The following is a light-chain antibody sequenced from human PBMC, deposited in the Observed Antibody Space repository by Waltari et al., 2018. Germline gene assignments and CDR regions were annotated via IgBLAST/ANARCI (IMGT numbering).Light chain of an antibody. CDR2: WAS. V-gene: IGKV4-1*01. J-gene: IGKJ1*01. CDR1: QSVLSSSNNKDY. Sequence: DIVMTQSPDSLAVSLGERATINCKSSQSVLSSSNNKDYLAWYQQKPGQPPKLLIYWASTRDSGVPDRFSGSGSGTDFTLTISSLQAEDVAVYYCQQYYSTPPRTFGQGTKVEIK. CDR3: QQYYSTPPRT.